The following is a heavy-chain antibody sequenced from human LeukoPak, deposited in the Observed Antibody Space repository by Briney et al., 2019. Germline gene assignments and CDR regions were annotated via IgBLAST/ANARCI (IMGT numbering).Heavy chain of an antibody. J-gene: IGHJ4*02. V-gene: IGHV4-39*07. CDR2: IYYSGST. CDR3: ARNSCPSGSFYDNRGYFDY. CDR1: GGSISSSSYY. D-gene: IGHD2-15*01. Sequence: SETLSLTCTVFGGSISSSSYYWGWIRQPPGKGLEWIGSIYYSGSTYYNPSLKSRVTISVDTSKNQFSLKLSSVTAADTAVYYCARNSCPSGSFYDNRGYFDYWGQGTLVTVSS.